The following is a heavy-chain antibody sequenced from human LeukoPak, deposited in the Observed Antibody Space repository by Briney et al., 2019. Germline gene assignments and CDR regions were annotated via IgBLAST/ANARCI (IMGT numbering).Heavy chain of an antibody. CDR2: IIPIFGTA. J-gene: IGHJ5*02. V-gene: IGHV1-69*05. CDR1: GGTFSSYA. Sequence: SVKVSCKASGGTFSSYAISWVRQAPGQGLEWMGGIIPIFGTANYAQKFQGRVTITTDESTSTAYMELSSLRSEDTAVYYCAREAPYCSSTSCYERVWLDPWGQGALVTVSS. CDR3: AREAPYCSSTSCYERVWLDP. D-gene: IGHD2-2*01.